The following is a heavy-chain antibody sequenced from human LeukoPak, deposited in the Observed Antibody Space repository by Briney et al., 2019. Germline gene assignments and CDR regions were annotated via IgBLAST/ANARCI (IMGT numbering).Heavy chain of an antibody. CDR3: ARDAYDFWSVAHMDV. V-gene: IGHV1-18*04. CDR2: ISAYNGNT. D-gene: IGHD3-3*01. J-gene: IGHJ6*03. Sequence: ASVKVSCKASGYTFTSCYMRWVRQAPGQGLEWMGWISAYNGNTNYAQKLQGRVTMTTDTSTSTAYMELRSLRSDDTAVYYCARDAYDFWSVAHMDVWGKGTTVTVSS. CDR1: GYTFTSCY.